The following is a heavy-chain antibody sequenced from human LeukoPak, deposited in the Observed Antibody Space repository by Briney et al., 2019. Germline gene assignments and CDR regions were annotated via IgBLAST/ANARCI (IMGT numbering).Heavy chain of an antibody. CDR3: ATEQWLN. CDR1: GYTFTSYY. J-gene: IGHJ4*02. CDR2: INPSGGST. D-gene: IGHD6-19*01. V-gene: IGHV1-46*01. Sequence: GASVKVSCKASGYTFTSYYMHWVRQAPGQGLEWMGIINPSGGSTSYAQKFQGRVTMTEDTSTDTAYMELSSLRSEDTAVYYCATEQWLNWGQGTLVTVSS.